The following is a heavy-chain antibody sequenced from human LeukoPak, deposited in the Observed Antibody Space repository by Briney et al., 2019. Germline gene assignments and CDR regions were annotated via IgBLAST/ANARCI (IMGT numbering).Heavy chain of an antibody. CDR2: IYRSGST. CDR3: ARGTYGYYMDV. D-gene: IGHD4-17*01. Sequence: PSETLSLTCSGSNYSISNSLYWGWLRQPPGKGLEWIGSIYRSGSTFYNPSLKSRVTISLDTSRNQFSLRLSSVTAADTAVYFCARGTYGYYMDVWGKGTTVTVSS. V-gene: IGHV4-38-2*02. CDR1: NYSISNSLY. J-gene: IGHJ6*03.